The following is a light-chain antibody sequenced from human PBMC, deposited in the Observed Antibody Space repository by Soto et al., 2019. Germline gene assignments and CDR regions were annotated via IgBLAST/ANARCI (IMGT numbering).Light chain of an antibody. Sequence: QSVLTQPASVSGSPGQSITISCTGLSSDVGSYDLVSWYQQHPGKAPKLIIYEGGYRPSGVSNRFSASKSANTASLTISGLQAEDEADYHCCSYVGSSSYVFGTGTKVTVL. V-gene: IGLV2-23*01. CDR3: CSYVGSSSYV. CDR2: EGG. CDR1: SSDVGSYDL. J-gene: IGLJ1*01.